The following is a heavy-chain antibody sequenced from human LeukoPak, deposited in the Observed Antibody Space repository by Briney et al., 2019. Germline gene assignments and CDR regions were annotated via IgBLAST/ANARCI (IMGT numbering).Heavy chain of an antibody. D-gene: IGHD3-16*02. Sequence: SETLSLTCIVSGGSISSSSYYWGWIRQPPGKGLEWIGSIYYSGSTYYNPSLKSRVTISVDTSKNQFSLKLSSVTAADTAVYYCARRGGEFGGVISHWGQGTMVTVSS. V-gene: IGHV4-39*01. CDR3: ARRGGEFGGVISH. CDR1: GGSISSSSYY. CDR2: IYYSGST. J-gene: IGHJ3*01.